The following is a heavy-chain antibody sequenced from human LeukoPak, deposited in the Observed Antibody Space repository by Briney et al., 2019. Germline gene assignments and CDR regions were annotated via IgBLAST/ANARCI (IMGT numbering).Heavy chain of an antibody. Sequence: GGSLRLSCAASGFTFSSYGMHWVRQAPGKGLEWVAVIWYDGSNKYYADSVKGRFTISRDNSKNTLYLQMNSLRAEDTAVYYCAKNLPLGYGDYASGYYGMDVWGQGTTVTVSS. D-gene: IGHD4-17*01. CDR1: GFTFSSYG. CDR3: AKNLPLGYGDYASGYYGMDV. J-gene: IGHJ6*02. CDR2: IWYDGSNK. V-gene: IGHV3-33*06.